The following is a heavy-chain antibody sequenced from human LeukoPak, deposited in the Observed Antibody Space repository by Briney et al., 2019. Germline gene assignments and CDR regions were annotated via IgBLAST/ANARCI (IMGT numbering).Heavy chain of an antibody. V-gene: IGHV4-59*08. CDR3: ARVPYSSKGTFDI. CDR1: GGSISSYY. Sequence: PSETLSLTCTVSGGSISSYYWSWIRQPPGKGLEWIGYIYYSGSTNYNPSLKSRVTISVDTSKNQFSLKVNSVTAADTAVYYCARVPYSSKGTFDIWGQGTMVTVSS. D-gene: IGHD6-13*01. J-gene: IGHJ3*02. CDR2: IYYSGST.